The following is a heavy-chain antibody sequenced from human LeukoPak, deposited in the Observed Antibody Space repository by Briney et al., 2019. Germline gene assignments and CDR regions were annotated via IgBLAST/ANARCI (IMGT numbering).Heavy chain of an antibody. CDR2: ISGTGGTT. Sequence: GGSLRLSCAVSGLTFSSSWMDWVRQVPGKGLEWVSGISGTGGTTNYADSVKGRFTISRDNSKNTLYLQMSSLRAEDMAVYYCAKTLTTVTILDAFDIWDQGTMVTVSS. CDR3: AKTLTTVTILDAFDI. V-gene: IGHV3-23*01. D-gene: IGHD4-17*01. J-gene: IGHJ3*02. CDR1: GLTFSSSW.